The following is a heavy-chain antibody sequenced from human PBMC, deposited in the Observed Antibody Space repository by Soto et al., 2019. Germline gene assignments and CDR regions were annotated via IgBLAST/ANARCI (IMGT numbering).Heavy chain of an antibody. J-gene: IGHJ6*03. V-gene: IGHV1-18*01. Sequence: ASVKVSCKASGYTFTSYGISWVRQAPGQGLEWMGWISAYNGNTNYAQKLQGRVTMTTDTSTSTAYMELRSLRSDDTAVYYCARVGPGASSTSSGYYYYMDVWGKGTTVTVSS. CDR1: GYTFTSYG. CDR3: ARVGPGASSTSSGYYYYMDV. D-gene: IGHD2-2*01. CDR2: ISAYNGNT.